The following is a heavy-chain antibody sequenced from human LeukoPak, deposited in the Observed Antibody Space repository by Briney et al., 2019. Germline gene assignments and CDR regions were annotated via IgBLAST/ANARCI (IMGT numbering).Heavy chain of an antibody. D-gene: IGHD1-26*01. CDR1: GYTFTSYD. V-gene: IGHV1-8*03. Sequence: GASVKVSCKASGYTFTSYDINWVRQATGQGLEWMGWMNPNSGNTGYAQKFQGRVTITRNTSISTAYMELSSLRSEDTAVYYCASLGSSGSYYYYYYMDVWGKGTTVTVSS. CDR3: ASLGSSGSYYYYYYMDV. J-gene: IGHJ6*03. CDR2: MNPNSGNT.